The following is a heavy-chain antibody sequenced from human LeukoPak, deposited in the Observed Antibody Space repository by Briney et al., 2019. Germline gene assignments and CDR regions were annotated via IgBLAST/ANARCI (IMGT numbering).Heavy chain of an antibody. J-gene: IGHJ4*02. D-gene: IGHD5-24*01. CDR2: IYPGDSDT. CDR3: ARPKTGSSDGGYFDY. V-gene: IGHV5-51*01. Sequence: GESLQISCKGAGYSFTSYWIGWVGPMPGKGLEWMGMIYPGDSDTRYSPSFQGQVTISADKSISTAYLQWSSLKASDTAMYYCARPKTGSSDGGYFDYWGQGTQVTVSS. CDR1: GYSFTSYW.